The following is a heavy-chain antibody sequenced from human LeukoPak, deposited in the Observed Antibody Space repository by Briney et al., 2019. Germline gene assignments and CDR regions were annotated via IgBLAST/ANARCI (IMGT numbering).Heavy chain of an antibody. V-gene: IGHV6-1*01. J-gene: IGHJ3*02. Sequence: QTLPLTCAISGGSLSSNNAVWNWIRQSPTRGLEWLGRTYYGSERYHDYAVSVKSRITITPDTSKNQFPLQLNSVTPEDTAVYYCARARGGSAGQGASDIWCQGTMTTVTS. CDR2: TYYGSERYH. D-gene: IGHD1-26*01. CDR1: GGSLSSNNAV. CDR3: ARARGGSAGQGASDI.